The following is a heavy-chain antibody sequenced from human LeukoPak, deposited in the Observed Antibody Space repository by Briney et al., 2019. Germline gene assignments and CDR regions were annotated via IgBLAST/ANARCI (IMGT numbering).Heavy chain of an antibody. D-gene: IGHD5-18*01. Sequence: SGPTLVNPTQTLTPTCTFSGFSLSTSGVGVGWIRQPPGKALEWLALIYWDDDKRYSPSLKSRLTITKDTSKNQVVLTMTNMDPVDTATYYCARVDTAMETFDYWGQGTLVTVSS. J-gene: IGHJ4*02. CDR3: ARVDTAMETFDY. CDR2: IYWDDDK. V-gene: IGHV2-5*02. CDR1: GFSLSTSGVG.